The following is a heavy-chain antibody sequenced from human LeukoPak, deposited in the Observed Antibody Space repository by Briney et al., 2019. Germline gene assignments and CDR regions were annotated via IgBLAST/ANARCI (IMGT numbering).Heavy chain of an antibody. CDR3: ARDSVLERYGDYLDY. CDR2: ISAYSGNT. Sequence: ASVKVSCKASGFTFTTYGISWVRQAPGQGLEWMGWISAYSGNTNYAQKVQGRVTMTKDTSTSTAYMELRSLRSEDTAVYYCARDSVLERYGDYLDYWGQGTLVTVSS. J-gene: IGHJ4*02. V-gene: IGHV1-18*01. D-gene: IGHD4-17*01. CDR1: GFTFTTYG.